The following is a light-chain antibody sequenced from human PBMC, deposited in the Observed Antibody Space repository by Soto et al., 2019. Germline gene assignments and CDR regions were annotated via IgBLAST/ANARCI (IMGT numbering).Light chain of an antibody. V-gene: IGLV2-11*01. Sequence: ALTQPRSVSGSPGQSVTISCTGTSSDVGGYNYVSWYQQHPGKAPKLMIYDVSKRPSGVPDRFSGSKSGNTASLTISGLQAEDEADYYCCSYAGSYTVFGGGTKLTVL. CDR2: DVS. CDR1: SSDVGGYNY. CDR3: CSYAGSYTV. J-gene: IGLJ3*02.